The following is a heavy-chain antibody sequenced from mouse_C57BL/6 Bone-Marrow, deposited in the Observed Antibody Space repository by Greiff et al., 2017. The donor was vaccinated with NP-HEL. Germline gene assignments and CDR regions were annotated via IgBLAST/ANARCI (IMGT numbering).Heavy chain of an antibody. Sequence: VQLQQPGAELVKPGASVKLSCKASGYTFTSYWMHWVKQRPGQGLEWIGMIHPNSGSTNYNEKFKSKATLTVDKSSSTAYMQLSSLTSEDSAVYYCATIYTVDYWYFDVWGTGTTVTVSS. CDR1: GYTFTSYW. CDR2: IHPNSGST. D-gene: IGHD1-1*01. J-gene: IGHJ1*03. CDR3: ATIYTVDYWYFDV. V-gene: IGHV1-64*01.